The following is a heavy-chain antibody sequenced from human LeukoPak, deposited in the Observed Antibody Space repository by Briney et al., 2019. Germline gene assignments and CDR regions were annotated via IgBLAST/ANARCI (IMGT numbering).Heavy chain of an antibody. CDR3: ARVPGRQQLAPVRWFDP. CDR1: GGSISSSSYY. V-gene: IGHV4-39*07. CDR2: IYYSGST. J-gene: IGHJ5*02. Sequence: PSETLSLTCTVSGGSISSSSYYWGWIRQPPGKGLEWIGSIYYSGSTYYNPSLKSRVTISVDTSKNQFSLKLSSVTAADTAVYYCARVPGRQQLAPVRWFDPWGQGTLVTVSS. D-gene: IGHD6-13*01.